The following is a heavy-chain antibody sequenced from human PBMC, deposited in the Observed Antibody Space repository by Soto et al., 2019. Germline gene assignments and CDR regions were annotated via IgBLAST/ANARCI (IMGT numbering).Heavy chain of an antibody. D-gene: IGHD3-10*01. CDR2: ISAYNGNT. J-gene: IGHJ4*02. Sequence: ASVKVSCKASGYTFTSYGISWVRQAPGQGLEWMGWISAYNGNTNYAQKLQGRVTMTTDTSTSTAYIELRSPRSDDTAVYCCAREYYYGSGPWYSGQGTLVTVS. CDR3: AREYYYGSGPWY. V-gene: IGHV1-18*01. CDR1: GYTFTSYG.